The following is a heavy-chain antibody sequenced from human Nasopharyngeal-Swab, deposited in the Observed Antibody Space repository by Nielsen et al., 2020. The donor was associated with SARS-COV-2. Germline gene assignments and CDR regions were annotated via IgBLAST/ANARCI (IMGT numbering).Heavy chain of an antibody. V-gene: IGHV3-23*01. CDR1: GFTFSNYA. D-gene: IGHD1-26*01. CDR2: IGASGVST. CDR3: AKVENSGSYRGLWYIDY. J-gene: IGHJ4*02. Sequence: GESLKISCAASGFTFSNYAMRWVRQAPGKGLEWVSAIGASGVSTYYADSVKGRFTIFRDNSKNTLYLQMNSLRAEDTAVYYCAKVENSGSYRGLWYIDYWGQGTLVTVSS.